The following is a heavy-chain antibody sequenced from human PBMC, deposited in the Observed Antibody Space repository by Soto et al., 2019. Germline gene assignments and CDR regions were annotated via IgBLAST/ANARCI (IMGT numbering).Heavy chain of an antibody. D-gene: IGHD5-12*01. CDR2: INGDGTTT. Sequence: GGSLRLSCAASGFTFNKYWMNCVRQIPGKSFVWGSRINGDGTTTTYADSVRGRFTISRDDTKKTLFLQMDTLRAEDTAVYYCIKGGYDLQDSGTYGTFDDGGQGTLVPVSS. V-gene: IGHV3-74*03. CDR1: GFTFNKYW. J-gene: IGHJ4*02. CDR3: IKGGYDLQDSGTYGTFDD.